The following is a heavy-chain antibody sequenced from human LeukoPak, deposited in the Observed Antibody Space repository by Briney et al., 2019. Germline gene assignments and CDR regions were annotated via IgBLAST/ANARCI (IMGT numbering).Heavy chain of an antibody. D-gene: IGHD4-17*01. CDR3: ARDRTTLTVTSSDLDAFDI. CDR2: IKQDGSEK. Sequence: GGSLRLSCAASGFTFSSYWMNWVRQAPGKGLEWVANIKQDGSEKYYVDSVKGRFAISRDNAKNLLYLQMNSLRAEDTAVYYCARDRTTLTVTSSDLDAFDIWGQGTMVTVSS. J-gene: IGHJ3*02. CDR1: GFTFSSYW. V-gene: IGHV3-7*01.